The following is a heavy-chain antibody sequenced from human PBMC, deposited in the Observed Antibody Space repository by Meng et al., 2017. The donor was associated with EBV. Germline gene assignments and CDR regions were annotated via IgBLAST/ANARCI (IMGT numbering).Heavy chain of an antibody. CDR3: ASESGRGFTPDF. CDR1: GGPFRSDA. D-gene: IGHD3-10*01. V-gene: IGHV1-69*01. Sequence: QVQVKQSGAEVKRPGSSVKFSCKTSGGPFRSDAVSWVRQGPGQGLEWLGGLIPMSGAPHYAQKFQDRVTITADEYTRTHYMELSSLRSDDTAMYYCASESGRGFTPDFWGQGTLVTVSS. J-gene: IGHJ4*02. CDR2: LIPMSGAP.